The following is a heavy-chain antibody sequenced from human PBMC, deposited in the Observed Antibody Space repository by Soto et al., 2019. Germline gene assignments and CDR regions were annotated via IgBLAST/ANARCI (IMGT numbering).Heavy chain of an antibody. CDR2: IYYVGST. V-gene: IGHV4-39*02. Sequence: PSETLSLTCTVSGGDISSGDYYWAWIRQPPGKGLGWIASIYYVGSTFYNSSLESRVTISVDMSKNLFSLKLTSVTATDTAVYFCTVDPALRAALEAFEPWGHGTLVTVSS. CDR1: GGDISSGDYY. CDR3: TVDPALRAALEAFEP. D-gene: IGHD6-13*01. J-gene: IGHJ5*02.